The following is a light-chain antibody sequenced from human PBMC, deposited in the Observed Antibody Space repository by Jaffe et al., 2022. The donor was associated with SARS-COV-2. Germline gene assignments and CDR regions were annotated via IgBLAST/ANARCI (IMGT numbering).Light chain of an antibody. Sequence: EIVLMQSPGTLSLSPGERATLSCRASQSVGSRYLAWYQQKPGQAPRLLMYGTSSRATGIPDRFSGSGSGTDFTLTISRLEPEDFAVYYCQQYDTSPRTFGQGTELEIK. V-gene: IGKV3-20*01. CDR2: GTS. J-gene: IGKJ2*01. CDR1: QSVGSRY. CDR3: QQYDTSPRT.